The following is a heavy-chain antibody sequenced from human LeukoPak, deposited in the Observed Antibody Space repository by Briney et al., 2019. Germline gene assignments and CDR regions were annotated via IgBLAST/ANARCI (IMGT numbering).Heavy chain of an antibody. Sequence: SETLSLTCAVYGGSFSGYYLSWIRQPPGKGLEWIGEINHRGSTNYNPSLKSRVTISVDTSKNQFSLKLTSATAADTAVYYCARQVYYYDRSGYYYVDFFDFWGQGTLVTVSS. D-gene: IGHD3-22*01. CDR2: INHRGST. CDR3: ARQVYYYDRSGYYYVDFFDF. J-gene: IGHJ4*02. CDR1: GGSFSGYY. V-gene: IGHV4-34*01.